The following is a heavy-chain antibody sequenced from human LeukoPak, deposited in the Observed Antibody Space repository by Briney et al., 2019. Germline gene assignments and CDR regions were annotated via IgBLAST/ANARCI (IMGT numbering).Heavy chain of an antibody. CDR2: IFGSGGST. Sequence: GGSLRLSCEASGFTFGSYALYWVRQAPGKGLEWVAGIFGSGGSTNYAASVKGRFTISRDNPKNTLYLQMNSLRAEDTAVYFCAKRGVVIRVILVGFHKEAYYFDSWGQGALVTVSS. CDR3: AKRGVVIRVILVGFHKEAYYFDS. CDR1: GFTFGSYA. D-gene: IGHD3-22*01. V-gene: IGHV3-23*01. J-gene: IGHJ4*02.